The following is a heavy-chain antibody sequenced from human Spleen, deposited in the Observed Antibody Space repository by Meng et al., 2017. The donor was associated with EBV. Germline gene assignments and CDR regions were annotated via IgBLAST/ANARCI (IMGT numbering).Heavy chain of an antibody. CDR1: GGASSGSD. CDR3: ATWNNNGWYYGY. Sequence: VRFQEWGAGLLKPSGPSLPPCGVYGGASSGSDWGWIRQPPGKGLEWIGEINLGGNSNYNPSLKSRVSISVDTSKNHFSLKVDSVTAADTAVYYCATWNNNGWYYGYWGQGTLVTVSS. V-gene: IGHV4-34*01. J-gene: IGHJ4*01. CDR2: INLGGNS. D-gene: IGHD6-19*01.